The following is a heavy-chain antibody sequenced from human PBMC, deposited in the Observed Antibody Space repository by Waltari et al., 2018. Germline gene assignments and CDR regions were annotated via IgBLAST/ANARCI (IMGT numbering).Heavy chain of an antibody. J-gene: IGHJ4*02. CDR2: IRYDGSNK. D-gene: IGHD3-22*01. CDR1: GFTFSSYG. Sequence: QVQLVESGGGVVQPGGSLRLSCAASGFTFSSYGMHWVRQAPGKGLEWVAFIRYDGSNKYYADSVKGRFTISRDNSKNTLYLQMNSLRAEDTAVYYCARDPGSSGYHLGLDYWGQGTLVTVSS. CDR3: ARDPGSSGYHLGLDY. V-gene: IGHV3-30*02.